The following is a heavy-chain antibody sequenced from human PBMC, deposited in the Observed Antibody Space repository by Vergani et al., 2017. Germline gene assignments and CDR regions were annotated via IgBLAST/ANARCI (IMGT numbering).Heavy chain of an antibody. V-gene: IGHV4-34*01. CDR3: ARYYSSALGSFFDY. CDR1: GGSFSGYY. Sequence: QVQLQQWGAGLLKPSETLSLTCAVYGGSFSGYYWSWIRQPPGKGLEWIGEINHSGSTNYNPSLKSRVTISVDTSKNQFSLKLSSVTAADTAVYYCARYYSSALGSFFDYWGQGTLVTVSS. D-gene: IGHD6-19*01. CDR2: INHSGST. J-gene: IGHJ4*02.